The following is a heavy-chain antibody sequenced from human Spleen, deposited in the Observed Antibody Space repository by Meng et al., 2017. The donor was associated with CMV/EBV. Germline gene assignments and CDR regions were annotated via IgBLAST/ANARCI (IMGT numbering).Heavy chain of an antibody. J-gene: IGHJ2*01. CDR2: ISSSSSYI. CDR1: GFTFSSYS. V-gene: IGHV3-21*01. Sequence: GGSLRLSCAASGFTFSSYSMNWVRQAPGKGLEWVSSISSSSSYIYYADSVKGRFTISRDNAKNSLYLQMNSLRAEDTAVYYCARDVTIFGVVNGRYFDLWGRGTLVTVSS. CDR3: ARDVTIFGVVNGRYFDL. D-gene: IGHD3-3*01.